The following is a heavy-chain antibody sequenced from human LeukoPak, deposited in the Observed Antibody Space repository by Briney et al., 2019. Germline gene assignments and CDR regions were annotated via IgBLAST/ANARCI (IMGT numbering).Heavy chain of an antibody. D-gene: IGHD3-3*01. CDR1: GFTFSSYA. V-gene: IGHV3-23*01. CDR3: AKGGLRFLEWLPHGMDV. J-gene: IGHJ6*02. CDR2: ISGSGDST. Sequence: SGGSLRLSCAASGFTFSSYAMSWVRQAPGKGLEWVAAISGSGDSTYYADSVKGRFTISRDNSKNTLYLQMNSLRAEDPAVYYCAKGGLRFLEWLPHGMDVWGQGTTVTVSS.